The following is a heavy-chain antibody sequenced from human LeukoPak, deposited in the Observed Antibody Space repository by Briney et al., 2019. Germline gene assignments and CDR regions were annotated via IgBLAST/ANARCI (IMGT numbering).Heavy chain of an antibody. Sequence: PGGSLRLSCVASGFTVDDYALRWVRQAPGKGLEWISVISGDGDNTHYADSVKGRFTISRDNSKNSLYLQMSSLRADDTALYYCAKGVRSGTYYNCFDPWGQGTLVTVSS. D-gene: IGHD1-26*01. CDR1: GFTVDDYA. CDR2: ISGDGDNT. V-gene: IGHV3-43*02. J-gene: IGHJ5*02. CDR3: AKGVRSGTYYNCFDP.